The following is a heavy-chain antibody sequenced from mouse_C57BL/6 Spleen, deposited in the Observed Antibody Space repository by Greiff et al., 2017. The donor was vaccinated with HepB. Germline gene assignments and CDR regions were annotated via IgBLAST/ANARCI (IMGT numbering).Heavy chain of an antibody. CDR1: GYTFTDYY. CDR2: INPNNGGT. CDR3: ARFRGYYIDY. Sequence: EVQLQQSGPELVKPGASVKISCKASGYTFTDYYMNWVKQSHGKSLEWIGDINPNNGGTSYNQKFKGKATLTVDKSSSTAYMELRSLTSEDSAVYYCARFRGYYIDYWGKAPLSQSPQ. V-gene: IGHV1-26*01. J-gene: IGHJ2*01.